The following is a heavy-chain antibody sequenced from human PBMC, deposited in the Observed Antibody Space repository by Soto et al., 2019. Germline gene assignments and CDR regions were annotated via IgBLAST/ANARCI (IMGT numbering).Heavy chain of an antibody. V-gene: IGHV3-9*01. CDR2: ISWNSGSI. CDR3: AKDIHEGYSSSWYVQAFDY. D-gene: IGHD6-13*01. CDR1: GITFDDYA. J-gene: IGHJ4*02. Sequence: ESGGGLVQPGRSLRLSCAASGITFDDYAMHWVRQAPGKGLEWVSGISWNSGSIGYADSVKGRFTISRDNAKNSLYLQMNSLRAEDTALYYCAKDIHEGYSSSWYVQAFDYWGQGTLVTVSS.